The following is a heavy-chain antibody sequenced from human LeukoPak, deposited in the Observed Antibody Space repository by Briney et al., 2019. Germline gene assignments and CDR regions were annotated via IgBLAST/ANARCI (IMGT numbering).Heavy chain of an antibody. J-gene: IGHJ6*02. CDR1: GFTFSSYS. V-gene: IGHV3-48*04. Sequence: GGSLRLSCAASGFTFSSYSMNWVRQAPGKGLEWISYISSGSSPIYYAGSVKGRFTTSRDNAKNSLYLQMNSLRVEDTAVYYCAKSGGQQLVAAYGMDVWGQGTTVTVSS. D-gene: IGHD6-13*01. CDR3: AKSGGQQLVAAYGMDV. CDR2: ISSGSSPI.